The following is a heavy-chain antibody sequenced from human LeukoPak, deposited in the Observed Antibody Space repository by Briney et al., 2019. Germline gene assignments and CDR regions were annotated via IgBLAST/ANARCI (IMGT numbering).Heavy chain of an antibody. D-gene: IGHD2-2*01. J-gene: IGHJ6*03. Sequence: SETLSLTCTVSGGSISSGDYYWSWIRQPPGKGLEWIGYIYYSGSTYYNPSLKSRVTISVDTSKNQFSLKLSSVTAADTAVYYCARVVVVVPAPYYYHYYMDVWGKGTTVTVSS. CDR3: ARVVVVVPAPYYYHYYMDV. CDR1: GGSISSGDYY. V-gene: IGHV4-30-4*08. CDR2: IYYSGST.